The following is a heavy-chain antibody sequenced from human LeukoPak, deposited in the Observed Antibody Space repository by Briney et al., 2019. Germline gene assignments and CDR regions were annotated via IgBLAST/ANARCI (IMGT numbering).Heavy chain of an antibody. D-gene: IGHD3-22*01. CDR3: ARDDPMIVVNWFDP. Sequence: ASVKVPCKASGYTFTSYGISWVRQAPGQGLEWMGWISAYNGNTNYAQKLQGRVTTTTDTSTSTAYMELRSLRSDDTAVYYCARDDPMIVVNWFDPWGQGTLVTVSS. CDR1: GYTFTSYG. V-gene: IGHV1-18*01. CDR2: ISAYNGNT. J-gene: IGHJ5*02.